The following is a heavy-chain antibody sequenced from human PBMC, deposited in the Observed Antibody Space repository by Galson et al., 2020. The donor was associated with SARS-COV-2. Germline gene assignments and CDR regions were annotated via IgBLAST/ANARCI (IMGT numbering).Heavy chain of an antibody. V-gene: IGHV3-7*01. Sequence: GESLRPSCASSRLSFNKYCMSWVRQAPGKGREWEANTNQDGSEKYYVDSVKGRFTISRDNAKNSLYLRMNSLRAEDTAVYYCIPDAWSEAVDIWGQGTMVTVSS. CDR2: TNQDGSEK. CDR3: IPDAWSEAVDI. CDR1: RLSFNKYC. D-gene: IGHD2-2*01. J-gene: IGHJ3*02.